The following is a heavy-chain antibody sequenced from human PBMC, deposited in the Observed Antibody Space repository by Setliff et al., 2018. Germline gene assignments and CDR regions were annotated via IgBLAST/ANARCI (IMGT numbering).Heavy chain of an antibody. D-gene: IGHD6-13*01. CDR3: ATGSLVAAGTGH. Sequence: ASVKVSCKASGYTLTNYYMHWVRQAPGQGLEWMGIINPSGGLTRYAQGFTGRFVFSLDPSVSTAYLQISSLKAEDTALYYCATGSLVAAGTGHWGQGTLVTVSS. J-gene: IGHJ4*02. CDR2: INPSGGLT. CDR1: GYTLTNYY. V-gene: IGHV7-4-1*02.